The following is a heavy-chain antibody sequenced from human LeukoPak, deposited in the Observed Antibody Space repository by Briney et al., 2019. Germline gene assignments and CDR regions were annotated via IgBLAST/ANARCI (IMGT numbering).Heavy chain of an antibody. CDR3: ARDSTIVGATDY. V-gene: IGHV1-46*01. CDR1: GYTFTSYY. J-gene: IGHJ4*02. D-gene: IGHD1-26*01. CDR2: INSSGGST. Sequence: ASVKVSCKASGYTFTSYYMHWVRQAPGQGLEWMGIINSSGGSTSYAQKFQGRVTMTRDTSTSTVYMELSSLRSEDTAVYYCARDSTIVGATDYWGQGTLVTVSS.